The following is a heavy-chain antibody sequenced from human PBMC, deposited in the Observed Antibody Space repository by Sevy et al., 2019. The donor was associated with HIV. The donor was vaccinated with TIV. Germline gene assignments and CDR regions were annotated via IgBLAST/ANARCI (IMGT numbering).Heavy chain of an antibody. CDR1: GGSFSGYY. V-gene: IGHV4-34*01. D-gene: IGHD2-2*01. J-gene: IGHJ6*02. CDR2: INHSGST. CDR3: ARGRYCSSTSSYGRGGYYYYGMDV. Sequence: SETLPLTCAVYGGSFSGYYWSWIRQPPGKGLEWIGEINHSGSTNYNPSPKSRVTITVDTSKNQFALKLSSVTAADTAVNYWARGRYCSSTSSYGRGGYYYYGMDVWGQGTTVTVSS.